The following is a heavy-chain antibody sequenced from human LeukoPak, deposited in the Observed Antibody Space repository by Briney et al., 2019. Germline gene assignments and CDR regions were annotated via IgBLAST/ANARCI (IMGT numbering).Heavy chain of an antibody. CDR1: GDSFTSYW. CDR3: ARSYYYGSGSYYNFQIYFDY. Sequence: GESLKISCKGSGDSFTSYWIGWVRQMPGKGLEWMGIIYPSDSDTRYSPSFQGQVTISADKSISTAYLQWSSLKASDTAMYYCARSYYYGSGSYYNFQIYFDYWGQGTLVTVSS. V-gene: IGHV5-51*01. J-gene: IGHJ4*02. CDR2: IYPSDSDT. D-gene: IGHD3-10*01.